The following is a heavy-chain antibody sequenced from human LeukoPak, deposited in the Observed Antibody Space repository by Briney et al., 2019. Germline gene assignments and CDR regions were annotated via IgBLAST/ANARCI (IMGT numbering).Heavy chain of an antibody. J-gene: IGHJ4*02. CDR3: VKDLVAASETVRGGYPMDY. CDR2: ISWNGARI. V-gene: IGHV3-43*01. CDR1: GFTFAEYT. D-gene: IGHD6-19*01. Sequence: GGSLRLSCAPSGFTFAEYTMHWVRQAPGKGLEWVSLISWNGARIHYGDSVKGLFTISRDNSKNSLYLQMNSLRTEDTALYYCVKDLVAASETVRGGYPMDYWGQGTLGTVSS.